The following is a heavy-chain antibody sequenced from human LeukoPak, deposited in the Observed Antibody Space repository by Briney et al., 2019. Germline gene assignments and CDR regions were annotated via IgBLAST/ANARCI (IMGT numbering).Heavy chain of an antibody. Sequence: GSLRLSCAASGFTFSSYWMSWVRQAPGTGLEWVANIKQDGSEKYYVDSVKGRFTISRDNAKNSLYLQMNSLRAEDTAVYYCARDLPSYDSSGYYLPEGAFDIWGQGTMVTVSS. J-gene: IGHJ3*02. CDR3: ARDLPSYDSSGYYLPEGAFDI. CDR2: IKQDGSEK. CDR1: GFTFSSYW. V-gene: IGHV3-7*01. D-gene: IGHD3-22*01.